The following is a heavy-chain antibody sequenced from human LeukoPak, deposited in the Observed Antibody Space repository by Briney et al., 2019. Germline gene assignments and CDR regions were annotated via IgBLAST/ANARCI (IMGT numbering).Heavy chain of an antibody. J-gene: IGHJ4*02. Sequence: PGGSLRLSCAASGFTFNSYAMSWVRQAPGKGLEWVSTVSGGGGTTYYADSVRGRFTISRDNSKNTLYLQMNSLRAEDAAVYYCAKKVGYSGYDPIDYWGQGTLVTVSS. CDR2: VSGGGGTT. V-gene: IGHV3-23*01. D-gene: IGHD5-12*01. CDR1: GFTFNSYA. CDR3: AKKVGYSGYDPIDY.